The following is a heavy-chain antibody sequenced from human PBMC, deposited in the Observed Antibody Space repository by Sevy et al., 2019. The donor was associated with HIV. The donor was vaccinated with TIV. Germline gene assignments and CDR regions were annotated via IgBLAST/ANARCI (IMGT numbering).Heavy chain of an antibody. J-gene: IGHJ6*02. CDR3: AKDIGYCSSTSCYTYYYYGMDV. Sequence: GGSLRLSYAASGFTFDDYAMHWVRQAPGKGLEWVSGISWNSGSMGYADSVKGRFTISRDNAKNSLYLQMNSLRAEDTALYYCAKDIGYCSSTSCYTYYYYGMDVWGQGTTVTVSS. CDR2: ISWNSGSM. CDR1: GFTFDDYA. V-gene: IGHV3-9*01. D-gene: IGHD2-2*02.